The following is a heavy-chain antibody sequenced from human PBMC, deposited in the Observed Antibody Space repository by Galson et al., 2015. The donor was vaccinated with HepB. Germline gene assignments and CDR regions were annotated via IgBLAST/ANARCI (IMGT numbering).Heavy chain of an antibody. CDR1: GFTVSSNY. D-gene: IGHD6-13*01. J-gene: IGHJ4*02. CDR3: ARRGRSSSWYEVPGPQTNFDY. CDR2: IYSGGST. V-gene: IGHV3-66*02. Sequence: SLRLSCAASGFTVSSNYMSWVRQAPGKGLEWVSVIYSGGSTYYADSVKGRFTISRDNSKNTLYLQMNSLRAEDTAVYYCARRGRSSSWYEVPGPQTNFDYWGQGTLVTVSS.